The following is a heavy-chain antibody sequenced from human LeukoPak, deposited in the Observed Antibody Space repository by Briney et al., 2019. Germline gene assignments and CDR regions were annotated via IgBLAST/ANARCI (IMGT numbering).Heavy chain of an antibody. CDR2: IYPGDSDT. Sequence: GESLKISCKGSGYSFTSYWIGWVRQIPGKGLEWMGIIYPGDSDTRYSPSFQGQVTISADKSISTAYLQWSSLKASDTAMYYCARRALGYSYVAYYFDYWGQGTLVTVSS. CDR3: ARRALGYSYVAYYFDY. V-gene: IGHV5-51*01. J-gene: IGHJ4*02. CDR1: GYSFTSYW. D-gene: IGHD5-18*01.